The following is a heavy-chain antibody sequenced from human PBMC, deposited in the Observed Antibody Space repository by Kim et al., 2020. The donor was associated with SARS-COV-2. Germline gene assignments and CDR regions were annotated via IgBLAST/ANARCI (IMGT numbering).Heavy chain of an antibody. CDR3: ARECSSSWFPDYYYYYGMDV. V-gene: IGHV1-18*01. CDR2: ISAYNGNT. D-gene: IGHD6-13*01. CDR1: GYTFTSYG. Sequence: ASVKVSCKASGYTFTSYGISWVRQAPGQGLEWMGWISAYNGNTNYAQKLQGRVTMTTDTSTSTAYMELRSLRSDDTAVYYCARECSSSWFPDYYYYYGMDVWGQGTTVTVSS. J-gene: IGHJ6*02.